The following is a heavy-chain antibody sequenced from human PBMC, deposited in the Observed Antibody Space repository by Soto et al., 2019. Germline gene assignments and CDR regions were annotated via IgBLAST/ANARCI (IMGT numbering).Heavy chain of an antibody. D-gene: IGHD6-13*01. Sequence: QTGGSLRLSCAASGFTFSSYGMHWVRQAPGKGLEWVAVIWYDGSNKYYADSVKGRFTISRDNSKNTLYLQMNSLRAEDTAVYYCARFRRSSSWYACDYWGQGTLVTVSS. J-gene: IGHJ4*02. CDR2: IWYDGSNK. V-gene: IGHV3-33*01. CDR3: ARFRRSSSWYACDY. CDR1: GFTFSSYG.